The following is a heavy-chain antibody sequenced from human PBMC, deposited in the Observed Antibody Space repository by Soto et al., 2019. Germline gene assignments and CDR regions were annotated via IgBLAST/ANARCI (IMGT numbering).Heavy chain of an antibody. CDR3: ARGEVVALGY. D-gene: IGHD2-15*01. J-gene: IGHJ4*02. CDR2: IYHSGST. V-gene: IGHV4-30-2*01. CDR1: GGSISSGGYS. Sequence: SETLSLTCAVSGGSISSGGYSWSCIRQPPGKGLEWIGYIYHSGSTYYNPSLKSRVTILVDRSKNQFSLKLSSVTAADTAVYYCARGEVVALGYWGQGTLVTVSS.